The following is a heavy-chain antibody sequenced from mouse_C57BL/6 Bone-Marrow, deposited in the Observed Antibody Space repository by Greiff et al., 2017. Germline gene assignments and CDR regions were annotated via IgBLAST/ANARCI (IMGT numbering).Heavy chain of an antibody. CDR1: GFNIKDYY. V-gene: IGHV14-2*01. CDR3: TRSLTYYGTNY. CDR2: IDPEDGET. J-gene: IGHJ2*01. D-gene: IGHD1-1*01. Sequence: VQLKQSGAELVKPGASVKLSCTASGFNIKDYYIHWVKQRTEQGLEWIGRIDPEDGETKYAPKFQDKATITADTSSNTSYLQLSSLTSEDTAVYYCTRSLTYYGTNYWGQGTTLTVSS.